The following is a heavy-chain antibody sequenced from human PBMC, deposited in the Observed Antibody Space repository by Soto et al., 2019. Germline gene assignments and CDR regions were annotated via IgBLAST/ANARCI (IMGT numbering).Heavy chain of an antibody. D-gene: IGHD2-21*02. J-gene: IGHJ4*02. V-gene: IGHV3-48*03. CDR2: INYSGSNI. CDR1: GFTFSNSE. Sequence: DVQLVESGGGWVEPGGSLRLTCAASGFTFSNSEMFWVRQAPGKGLEWVSKINYSGSNIYYSKSVKGRFTISRDNAKNSLSLQMNSLTDEDTAIYYCASEALCGADCYLFEYWGPGTLVTVSS. CDR3: ASEALCGADCYLFEY.